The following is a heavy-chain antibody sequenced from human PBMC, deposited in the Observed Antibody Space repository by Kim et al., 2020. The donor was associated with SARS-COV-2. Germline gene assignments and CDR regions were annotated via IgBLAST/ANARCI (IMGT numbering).Heavy chain of an antibody. D-gene: IGHD3-22*01. CDR3: ARRDDSSGYLDFDY. Sequence: SEKGRFTNSRDNAKTSRYLQMNSLRAEDTAVYYCARRDDSSGYLDFDYWGQGTLVTVSS. J-gene: IGHJ4*02. V-gene: IGHV3-21*01.